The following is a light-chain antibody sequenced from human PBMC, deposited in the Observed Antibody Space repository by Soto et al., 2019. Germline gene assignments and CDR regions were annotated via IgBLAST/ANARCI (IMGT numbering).Light chain of an antibody. J-gene: IGKJ2*01. CDR1: QSIDTW. V-gene: IGKV1-5*01. CDR2: DAS. CDR3: QEYNSYSPST. Sequence: DIQMTQSPSTLSASVGDRVSITCRASQSIDTWLAWYQQKPGKAPKLLVYDASSLESGVPSRFSGSGSGTESTLTINNLQPDDIATYYCQEYNSYSPSTFGQGTKLQIK.